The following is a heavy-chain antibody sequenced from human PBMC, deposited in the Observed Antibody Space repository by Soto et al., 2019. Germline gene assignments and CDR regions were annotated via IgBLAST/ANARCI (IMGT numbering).Heavy chain of an antibody. D-gene: IGHD3-16*01. J-gene: IGHJ6*02. CDR3: ASDARQPVDLGGYYYCAMDV. Sequence: QVQLQESGPGLVKPSQTLSLTCTVSGGSISSVDYYWNWIRQPPGKGLEWIGHIYYSGSAHYNPSLKSRVTMSVDASKYQFSVKLSAMTAADTAVYYCASDARQPVDLGGYYYCAMDVWGHGTPVTVSS. V-gene: IGHV4-30-4*01. CDR2: IYYSGSA. CDR1: GGSISSVDYY.